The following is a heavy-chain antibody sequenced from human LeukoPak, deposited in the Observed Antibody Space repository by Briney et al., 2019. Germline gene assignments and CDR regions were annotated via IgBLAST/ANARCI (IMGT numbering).Heavy chain of an antibody. D-gene: IGHD2/OR15-2a*01. Sequence: GGSLRLSCAASGFTFSSYGMHWVRQAPGKGLEWVAVIWYDGSNKYYADSVKGRFTISRDNSKNTLYLQMNSLRAEDTAVYYCARGGNFPYYYYYMDVWGKGTTVTVS. V-gene: IGHV3-33*01. CDR1: GFTFSSYG. J-gene: IGHJ6*03. CDR3: ARGGNFPYYYYYMDV. CDR2: IWYDGSNK.